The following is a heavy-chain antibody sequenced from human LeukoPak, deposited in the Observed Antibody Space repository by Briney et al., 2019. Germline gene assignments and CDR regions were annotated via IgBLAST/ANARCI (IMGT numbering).Heavy chain of an antibody. J-gene: IGHJ3*02. CDR2: IVVGSGNT. CDR3: AAGMKYCSGGSCYDAFDI. V-gene: IGHV1-58*02. Sequence: SVKVSCKASGFTFTSSAMQWVRQARGQRLEWIGCIVVGSGNTNYAQKFQERVTITRDMSTSTAYMELSSLRSEDTAVYYCAAGMKYCSGGSCYDAFDIWGQGTMVTVSS. D-gene: IGHD2-15*01. CDR1: GFTFTSSA.